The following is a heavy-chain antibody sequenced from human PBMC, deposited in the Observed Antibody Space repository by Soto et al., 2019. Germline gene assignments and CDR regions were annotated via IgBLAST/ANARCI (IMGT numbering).Heavy chain of an antibody. V-gene: IGHV4-39*07. CDR1: GGAISSSSYY. J-gene: IGHJ5*02. Sequence: SETLSLTCTVSGGAISSSSYYWGWIRQPPGKGLEWIGSIYYSGSTYYNPSLKSRVTISVDTSKDQFSLTLSSVTAADTAVYYCARGGLNYYDSSGYSNRFDPWGQGTLVTVSS. CDR3: ARGGLNYYDSSGYSNRFDP. CDR2: IYYSGST. D-gene: IGHD3-22*01.